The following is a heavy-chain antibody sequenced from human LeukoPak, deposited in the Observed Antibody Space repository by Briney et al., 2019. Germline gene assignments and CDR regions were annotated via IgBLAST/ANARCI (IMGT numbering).Heavy chain of an antibody. CDR1: GYSFTSYW. V-gene: IGHV5-51*01. J-gene: IGHJ5*02. CDR2: IYPGGSDT. CDR3: ARLLEMTTIRYQPRAPGHHSWFDP. D-gene: IGHD5-24*01. Sequence: HGESLKISCKGSGYSFTSYWIGWVRQMPGKGLEWMGIIYPGGSDTRYSPSFQGQVTISADKSISTAYLQWSSLKASDTAMYYCARLLEMTTIRYQPRAPGHHSWFDPWGQGTLVTVSS.